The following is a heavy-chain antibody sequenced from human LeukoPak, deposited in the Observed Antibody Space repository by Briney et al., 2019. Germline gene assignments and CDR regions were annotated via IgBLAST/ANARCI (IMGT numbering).Heavy chain of an antibody. V-gene: IGHV4-59*01. J-gene: IGHJ4*02. CDR3: ARSTGSTMFIDY. CDR1: GGSISPYY. D-gene: IGHD3-10*02. Sequence: PSETLSLTCTVSGGSISPYYWSWIRQPPGKGLEWLGYIYYSGNTDYNPSLKSRVAISVDTSKNQFSLKLGSVTAAGTAVYYCARSTGSTMFIDYWGQGTLVTVSS. CDR2: IYYSGNT.